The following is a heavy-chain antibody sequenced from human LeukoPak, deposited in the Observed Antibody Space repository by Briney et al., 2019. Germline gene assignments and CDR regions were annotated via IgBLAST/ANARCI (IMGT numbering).Heavy chain of an antibody. J-gene: IGHJ5*02. CDR1: GYTFTSYY. Sequence: ASVKVSCKASGYTFTSYYMHWVRQAPGQGLEWMGIINPSGGSTSYAQKFQGRVTMTRDTSTSTVYMELSSLRSEDTAVYYCARGWGNCSGGSCYRFDPWGQETLVTVSS. CDR3: ARGWGNCSGGSCYRFDP. D-gene: IGHD2-15*01. V-gene: IGHV1-46*01. CDR2: INPSGGST.